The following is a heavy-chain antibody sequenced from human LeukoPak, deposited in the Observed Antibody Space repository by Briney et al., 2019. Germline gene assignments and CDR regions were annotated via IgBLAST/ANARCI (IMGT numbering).Heavy chain of an antibody. J-gene: IGHJ4*02. CDR1: GFTFNDYC. V-gene: IGHV3-23*01. CDR3: AREGKQWLPHASLFDY. D-gene: IGHD6-19*01. Sequence: PWGSLRLSCVASGFTFNDYCMSWVRQAPGKGLEWVAAINCSGDSTYDADSVKGRFTISRDISMNTLYLQMNSLRAEDTAMHYCAREGKQWLPHASLFDYRGQGTQVTVPS. CDR2: INCSGDST.